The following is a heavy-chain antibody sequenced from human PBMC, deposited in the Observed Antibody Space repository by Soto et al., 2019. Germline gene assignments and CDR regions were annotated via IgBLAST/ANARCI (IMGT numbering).Heavy chain of an antibody. V-gene: IGHV4-34*01. D-gene: IGHD6-19*01. CDR2: INHSGST. CDR1: GGSFSGYY. CDR3: ARGLRYSSGRYPE. J-gene: IGHJ4*02. Sequence: PSETLSITCAVYGGSFSGYYWSWILQPPGKGLEWIGEINHSGSTNYSPSLKSRVTISVDTSKNQFSLKLSSVTAADTAVYYCARGLRYSSGRYPEWGQGPLVTVSS.